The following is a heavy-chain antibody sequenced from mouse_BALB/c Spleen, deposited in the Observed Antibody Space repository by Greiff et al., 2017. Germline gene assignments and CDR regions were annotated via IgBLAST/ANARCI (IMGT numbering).Heavy chain of an antibody. J-gene: IGHJ4*01. CDR2: IWGDGST. CDR1: GFSLTGYG. V-gene: IGHV2-6-7*01. D-gene: IGHD4-1*01. CDR3: AREWDSYAMDY. Sequence: QVHVKQSGPGLVAPSQSLSITCTVSGFSLTGYGVNWVRQPPGKGLEWLGMIWGDGSTDYNSALKSRLSISKDNSKSQVFLKMNSLQTDDTARYYCAREWDSYAMDYWGQGTSVTVSS.